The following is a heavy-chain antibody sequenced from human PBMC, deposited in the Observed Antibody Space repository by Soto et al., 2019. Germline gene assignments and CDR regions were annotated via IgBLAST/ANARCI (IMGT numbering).Heavy chain of an antibody. V-gene: IGHV3-33*01. D-gene: IGHD6-6*01. J-gene: IGHJ4*02. CDR1: GFTFSSYG. Sequence: QVQLVESGGGVVQPGRYLRLSCAASGFTFSSYGMHWVRQAPGKGLEWVAVIWYDGSNKYYADSVKGRFTISRDNSKNALYLQMNSLRAEDTAVYYCARDLIGSSSPLPGRGGFDYWGQGTLVTVSS. CDR3: ARDLIGSSSPLPGRGGFDY. CDR2: IWYDGSNK.